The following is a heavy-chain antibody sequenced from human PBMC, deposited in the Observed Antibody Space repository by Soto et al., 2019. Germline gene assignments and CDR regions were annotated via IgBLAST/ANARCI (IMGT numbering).Heavy chain of an antibody. CDR1: GGTFSSYA. CDR3: ARAPRISSSGYLYYFDY. D-gene: IGHD3-22*01. CDR2: IIPIFGTA. J-gene: IGHJ4*02. Sequence: SVKVSCKASGGTFSSYAISWVRQAPGQGLEWMGGIIPIFGTANYAQKFQGRVTITADESTSTAYMELSSLRSEDTAVYYCARAPRISSSGYLYYFDYWGQGTLVTVSS. V-gene: IGHV1-69*13.